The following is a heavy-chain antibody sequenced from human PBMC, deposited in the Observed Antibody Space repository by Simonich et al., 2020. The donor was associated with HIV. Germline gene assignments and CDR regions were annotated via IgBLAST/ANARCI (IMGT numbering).Heavy chain of an antibody. CDR3: ARRHPTTVTTPYFDY. V-gene: IGHV4-34*01. Sequence: QVQLQQWGAGLLKPSETLSLTCAVYGGSFSGYYWSWICQPPGKGLEWIGEINHSGSTNYNPSLKSRVTISVDTSKNQFSLRLSSVTAADTAVYYCARRHPTTVTTPYFDYWGQGTLVTVSS. J-gene: IGHJ4*02. CDR2: INHSGST. D-gene: IGHD4-17*01. CDR1: GGSFSGYY.